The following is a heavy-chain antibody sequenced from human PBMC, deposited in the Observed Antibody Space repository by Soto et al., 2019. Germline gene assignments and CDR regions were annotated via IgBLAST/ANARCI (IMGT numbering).Heavy chain of an antibody. V-gene: IGHV1-69*02. CDR2: IIPILGIA. CDR3: ASNLIAVGYYYGMDV. D-gene: IGHD6-19*01. Sequence: QVQLVQSGAEVKKPGSSVKVSCKASGGTFSSYTISWVRQAPGQGLEWMGRIIPILGIANYAQKFQGRVTITADKSTSTAYMELSSLRSEDTAVYYCASNLIAVGYYYGMDVWGQGTTVTVSS. J-gene: IGHJ6*02. CDR1: GGTFSSYT.